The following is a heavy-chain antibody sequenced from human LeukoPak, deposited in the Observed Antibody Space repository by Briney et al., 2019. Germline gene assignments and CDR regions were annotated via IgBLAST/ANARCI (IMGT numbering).Heavy chain of an antibody. CDR2: INPDDGDT. D-gene: IGHD2-2*01. Sequence: ASVKVSCKASGYTFTDYYMHWVRQAPGQGFEWMGWINPDDGDTNYAQKFQGRVTMTRDTSISTAHMEVSRLRSDDTAVYYCARANFLYCSSSTCLFDYWGQGTLVTVSS. CDR1: GYTFTDYY. CDR3: ARANFLYCSSSTCLFDY. J-gene: IGHJ4*02. V-gene: IGHV1-2*02.